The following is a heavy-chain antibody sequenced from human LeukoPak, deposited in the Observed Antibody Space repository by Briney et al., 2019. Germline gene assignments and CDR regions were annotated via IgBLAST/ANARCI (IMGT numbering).Heavy chain of an antibody. Sequence: EGSLRLSCAASGFTFSYYAMHWVRQAPGKGLEWVSLISSGGTYEYYADSVKGRFTISRDNSKNTLYLQLNSLRAEDTAVYYCARDSTYYYDSGSSGPHYFDNWGQGTLVTVSS. J-gene: IGHJ4*02. CDR1: GFTFSYYA. V-gene: IGHV3-30*01. CDR2: ISSGGTYE. D-gene: IGHD3-10*01. CDR3: ARDSTYYYDSGSSGPHYFDN.